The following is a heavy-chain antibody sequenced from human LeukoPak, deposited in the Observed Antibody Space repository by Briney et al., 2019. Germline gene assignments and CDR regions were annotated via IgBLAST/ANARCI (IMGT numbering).Heavy chain of an antibody. D-gene: IGHD2-15*01. CDR2: IIPIFGTA. CDR1: GYTFTSYY. Sequence: ASVKVSCKASGYTFTSYYIHWVRQAPGQGLEWMGGIIPIFGTANYAQKFQGRVTITADESTSTAYMELSSLRSEDTAVYYCARDSGYCSGGSCYSGIDYWGQGTLVTVSS. J-gene: IGHJ4*02. V-gene: IGHV1-69*13. CDR3: ARDSGYCSGGSCYSGIDY.